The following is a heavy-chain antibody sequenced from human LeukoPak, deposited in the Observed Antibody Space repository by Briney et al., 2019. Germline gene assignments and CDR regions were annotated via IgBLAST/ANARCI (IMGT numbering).Heavy chain of an antibody. V-gene: IGHV3-23*01. CDR2: IFPSGGEI. D-gene: IGHD2-8*02. J-gene: IGHJ4*02. Sequence: GGSLRLSCAASGFTFSTFAMIWVRQPPGKGLEWVSSIFPSGGEIHYADSLRGRFTISRDNSKSTLSLQMNSLRAEDAAIYYCATYRQVLLPFESWGQGTLVTVSS. CDR3: ATYRQVLLPFES. CDR1: GFTFSTFA.